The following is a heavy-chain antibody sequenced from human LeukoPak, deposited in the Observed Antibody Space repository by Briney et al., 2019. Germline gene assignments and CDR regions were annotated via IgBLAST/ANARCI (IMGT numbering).Heavy chain of an antibody. CDR1: GDSVSSNSAS. J-gene: IGHJ4*02. D-gene: IGHD7-27*01. CDR2: TYYRSKWYN. Sequence: SQTLSLTCAISGDSVSSNSASWGWIRQSPSRGLEWLGRTYYRSKWYNDYAVSVKSRITINSDTSENQVSQQLNSVTPEDTAVYYCSRELAWGPADYWGQGALVTVSS. V-gene: IGHV6-1*01. CDR3: SRELAWGPADY.